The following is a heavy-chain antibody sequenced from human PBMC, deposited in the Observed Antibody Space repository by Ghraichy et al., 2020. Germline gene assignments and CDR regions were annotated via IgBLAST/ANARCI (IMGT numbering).Heavy chain of an antibody. CDR1: GFSFTDYW. Sequence: LSLTCAASGFSFTDYWMHWVRQTPGRGLEWVSHLNTDGTTVNYADSVKGRFTISRDNAKNTMYLQMISLTVEDTAFYYCVRSYKDGLRHFDYWGQGTLVTVSS. D-gene: IGHD1-14*01. V-gene: IGHV3-74*01. J-gene: IGHJ4*02. CDR2: LNTDGTTV. CDR3: VRSYKDGLRHFDY.